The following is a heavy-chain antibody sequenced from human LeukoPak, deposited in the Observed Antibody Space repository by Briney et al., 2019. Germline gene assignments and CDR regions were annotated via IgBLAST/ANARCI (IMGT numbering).Heavy chain of an antibody. Sequence: PGGPLRLSCAASGFTVISSYMTWVRQAPGKGLEWVSVLYSGGTTFYADAVKGRFTISRDNSKNTLYLQMNSLRAEDTAVYLCARGVVGPTKVHASDIWGQGTTVTVSS. J-gene: IGHJ3*02. CDR1: GFTVISSY. D-gene: IGHD1-26*01. CDR3: ARGVVGPTKVHASDI. CDR2: LYSGGTT. V-gene: IGHV3-53*01.